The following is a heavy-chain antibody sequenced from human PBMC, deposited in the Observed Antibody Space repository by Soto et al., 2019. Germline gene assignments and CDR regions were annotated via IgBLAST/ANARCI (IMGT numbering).Heavy chain of an antibody. Sequence: EVQLVESGGGLVQPGGSLRLSCVHSAFTFNGHWMHWVRHAPGKGLVWVSRINGDGSSTSYADSVRGRFTISRDNAKNTLYLQMNSLRAEDTAVYYCARDPTVGYHSTPDYWGQGTLVTVSS. V-gene: IGHV3-74*01. J-gene: IGHJ4*02. CDR3: ARDPTVGYHSTPDY. CDR2: INGDGSST. D-gene: IGHD5-12*01. CDR1: AFTFNGHW.